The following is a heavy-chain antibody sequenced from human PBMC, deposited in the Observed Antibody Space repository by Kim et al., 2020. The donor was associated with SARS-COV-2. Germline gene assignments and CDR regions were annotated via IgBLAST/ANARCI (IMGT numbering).Heavy chain of an antibody. Sequence: PSLRSRVTISVDTSKYQFALKLSSVTAADTAVYYCARGHDNWNDHAFDIWGQGTMVTVSS. CDR3: ARGHDNWNDHAFDI. V-gene: IGHV4-59*09. D-gene: IGHD1-1*01. J-gene: IGHJ3*02.